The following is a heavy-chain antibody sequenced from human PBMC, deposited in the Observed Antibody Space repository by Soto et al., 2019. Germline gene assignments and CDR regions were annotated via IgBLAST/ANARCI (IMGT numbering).Heavy chain of an antibody. CDR1: GFTFSSYG. CDR2: ISYDGSNK. V-gene: IGHV3-30*18. CDR3: AKVDARPTIQEYYYGMDV. D-gene: IGHD2-2*02. J-gene: IGHJ6*02. Sequence: QVQLVESGGGVVQPGRSLRLSCAASGFTFSSYGMHWVRQAPGKGLEWVAVISYDGSNKYYADSVKGRFTISRDNSKNTLYLQMNSLRAEDTAVYYCAKVDARPTIQEYYYGMDVWGQGTTVTVSS.